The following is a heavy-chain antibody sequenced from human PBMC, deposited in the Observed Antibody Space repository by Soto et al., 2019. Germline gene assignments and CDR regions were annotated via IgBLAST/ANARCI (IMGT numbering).Heavy chain of an antibody. CDR2: ISSSSSTI. CDR1: GFTFSSYS. D-gene: IGHD6-13*01. J-gene: IGHJ4*02. CDR3: ARDLDSSSWYPYY. V-gene: IGHV3-48*02. Sequence: GESLKISCAASGFTFSSYSMNWVRQAPGKGLEWVSYISSSSSTIYYADSVKGRFTISRDNAKNSLYLQMNSLRDEDTAVYYCARDLDSSSWYPYYWGQGTLVTVSS.